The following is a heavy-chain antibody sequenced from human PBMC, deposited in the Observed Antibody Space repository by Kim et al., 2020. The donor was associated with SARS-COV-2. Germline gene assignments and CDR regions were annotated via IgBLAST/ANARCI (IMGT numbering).Heavy chain of an antibody. J-gene: IGHJ6*02. CDR1: GYSFTSYW. CDR3: ARNNGYSYGETNYYYYYGMDV. V-gene: IGHV5-51*01. CDR2: IYPGDSDT. D-gene: IGHD5-18*01. Sequence: GESLKISCKGSGYSFTSYWIGWVRQMPGKGLEWMGIIYPGDSDTRYSPSFQGQVTISADKSISTAYLQWSSLKASDTAMYYCARNNGYSYGETNYYYYYGMDVWGQGTTVTVSS.